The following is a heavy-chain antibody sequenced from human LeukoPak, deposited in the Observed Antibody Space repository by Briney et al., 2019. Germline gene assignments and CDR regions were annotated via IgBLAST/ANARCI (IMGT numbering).Heavy chain of an antibody. J-gene: IGHJ5*02. CDR2: ISGGSGDIT. CDR3: ARNLAGDYFPNWFDP. CDR1: GFTFSGYT. V-gene: IGHV3-23*01. D-gene: IGHD7-27*01. Sequence: GGSLRLSCAVSGFTFSGYTMSWVRQTPGKGLEWVSAISGGSGDITYYADSVKGRFTVYRDNSKTTLFLQMNSLGAEDTAVYYCARNLAGDYFPNWFDPWGQGTLVTVSS.